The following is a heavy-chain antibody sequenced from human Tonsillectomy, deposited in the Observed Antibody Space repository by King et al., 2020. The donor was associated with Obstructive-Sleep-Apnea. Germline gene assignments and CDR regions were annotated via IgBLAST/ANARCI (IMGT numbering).Heavy chain of an antibody. Sequence: QLVQSGAEVKKPGASARVSCKASGYTFTGYYMHWVRQAAGQGLEGMGTIDPSGGRTSYAQKFQGRVTMTKDTSTSTVYMELSSVRSEDTAMYYCAREGRLSGTGSWGQGTLVTVSS. D-gene: IGHD1-1*01. J-gene: IGHJ4*02. CDR2: IDPSGGRT. CDR3: AREGRLSGTGS. CDR1: GYTFTGYY. V-gene: IGHV1-46*01.